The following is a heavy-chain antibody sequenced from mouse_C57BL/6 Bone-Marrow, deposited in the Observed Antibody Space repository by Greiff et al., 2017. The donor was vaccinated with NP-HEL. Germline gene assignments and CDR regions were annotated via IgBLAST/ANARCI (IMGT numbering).Heavy chain of an antibody. CDR3: ARGARSGTLFDY. V-gene: IGHV3-6*01. D-gene: IGHD4-1*01. J-gene: IGHJ2*01. Sequence: EVQLVESGPGLVKPSQSLSLTCSVTGYSITSGYYWNWIRQFPGNKLEWMGYISYDGSNNYNPSLKNRISITRDTSKNQFFLKLNSVTTEDTATYYCARGARSGTLFDYWGQGTTLTVSS. CDR2: ISYDGSN. CDR1: GYSITSGYY.